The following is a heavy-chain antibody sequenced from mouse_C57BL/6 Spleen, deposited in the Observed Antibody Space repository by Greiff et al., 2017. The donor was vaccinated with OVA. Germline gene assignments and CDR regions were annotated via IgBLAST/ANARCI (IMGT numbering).Heavy chain of an antibody. V-gene: IGHV1-72*01. D-gene: IGHD1-1*01. CDR2: IDPNSGGT. J-gene: IGHJ2*01. Sequence: QVQLQQPGAELVKPGASVKLSCKASGYTFTSYWMHWVKQRPGRGLEWIGRIDPNSGGTKYNEKFKSKATLTVDKPSSTAYMQLSSLTSEDSAVYYCARSSLLLRYLGYFDYWGQGTTLTVSS. CDR1: GYTFTSYW. CDR3: ARSSLLLRYLGYFDY.